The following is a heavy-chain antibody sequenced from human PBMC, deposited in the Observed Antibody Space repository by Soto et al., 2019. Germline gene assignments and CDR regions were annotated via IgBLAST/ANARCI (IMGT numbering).Heavy chain of an antibody. J-gene: IGHJ4*02. CDR3: ARQHYYDSSGYYPWN. Sequence: SETLSLTCAVPGGSISRSNWWSWFRQPPGKGLEWIGEIYHSGSTNYNPSLKSRVTISVDTSNNQFSLKLSSVTAADTAVYYCARQHYYDSSGYYPWNWGQGTLVTVSS. CDR1: GGSISRSNW. CDR2: IYHSGST. V-gene: IGHV4-4*02. D-gene: IGHD3-22*01.